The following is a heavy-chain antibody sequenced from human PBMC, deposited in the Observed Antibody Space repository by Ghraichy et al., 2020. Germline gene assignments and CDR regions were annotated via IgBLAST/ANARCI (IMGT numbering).Heavy chain of an antibody. CDR2: IKQDGSEK. Sequence: GGSLRLSCAASGFTFSSYWMSWVRQAPGKGLEWVANIKQDGSEKYYVDSVKGRFTISRDNAKNSLYLQMNSLRAEDTAVYYCARDKPYYDFWSGHNPDYWGQGTLVTVSS. D-gene: IGHD3-3*01. V-gene: IGHV3-7*01. J-gene: IGHJ4*02. CDR1: GFTFSSYW. CDR3: ARDKPYYDFWSGHNPDY.